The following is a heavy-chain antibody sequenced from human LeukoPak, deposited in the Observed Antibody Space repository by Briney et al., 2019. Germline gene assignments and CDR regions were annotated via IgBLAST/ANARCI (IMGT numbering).Heavy chain of an antibody. D-gene: IGHD4-23*01. CDR1: GYTLTGDY. CDR3: AREGGTTLVVGPHYFDY. J-gene: IGHJ4*02. V-gene: IGHV1-2*02. Sequence: ASVRVSCKPSGYTLTGDYMHWVRQAPGQGLEWMGWINPNSGVTHYAQNFQGRVTMTRDTSISTAYMELSSLRSDDTAVYYCAREGGTTLVVGPHYFDYWGQGTLVTVSS. CDR2: INPNSGVT.